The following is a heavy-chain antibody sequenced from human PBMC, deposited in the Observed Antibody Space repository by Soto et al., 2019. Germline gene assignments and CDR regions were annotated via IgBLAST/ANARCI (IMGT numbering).Heavy chain of an antibody. D-gene: IGHD5-12*01. J-gene: IGHJ3*02. Sequence: AGGSLRLSCAASGFTFSSYGMHWVRQAPGKGLVWVSRINGDGSGTNYADSVKGRFTISRDSAKNTLYLQMNNLRAEDTAVYYCAREVATSFDIWGQGTMVTVSS. CDR3: AREVATSFDI. CDR1: GFTFSSYG. V-gene: IGHV3-74*01. CDR2: INGDGSGT.